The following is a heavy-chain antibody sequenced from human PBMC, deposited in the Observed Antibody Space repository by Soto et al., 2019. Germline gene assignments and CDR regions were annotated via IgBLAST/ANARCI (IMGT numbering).Heavy chain of an antibody. Sequence: QVQLQQWGAGLLKPSETLSLTCAGYGGSFSGSYWTWIRQPPGKGLEWIGEISHSGVTNYNPSLKSRVTMSVDTAKNQFSLNLGSVTAADTAVYYCTRGLNDYGDYDNWFDPWGQGTLVTVSS. D-gene: IGHD4-17*01. CDR3: TRGLNDYGDYDNWFDP. CDR1: GGSFSGSY. CDR2: ISHSGVT. J-gene: IGHJ5*02. V-gene: IGHV4-34*01.